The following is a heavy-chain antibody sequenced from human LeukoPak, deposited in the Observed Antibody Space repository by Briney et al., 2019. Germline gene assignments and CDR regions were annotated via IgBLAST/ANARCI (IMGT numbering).Heavy chain of an antibody. V-gene: IGHV3-30*02. CDR2: IRYDGSNK. D-gene: IGHD3-22*01. CDR1: GFTFSSYG. CDR3: AKDLGSSGPYYFDY. J-gene: IGHJ4*02. Sequence: GGSLRLSCAASGFTFSSYGMHWVRQAPGKGLEWVAFIRYDGSNKYYADSVKGRFTISRDNSKNTLYLQMNSLRAEDTAVYYCAKDLGSSGPYYFDYWGQGTLVTVSS.